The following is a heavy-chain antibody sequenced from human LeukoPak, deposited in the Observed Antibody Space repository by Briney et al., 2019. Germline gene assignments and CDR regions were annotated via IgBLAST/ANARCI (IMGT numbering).Heavy chain of an antibody. V-gene: IGHV4-59*01. J-gene: IGHJ4*02. Sequence: PSETLSLTCTVSSVSISSYYWSWIRQPPGKGLEWIGYIYYSGSTNYNPSLKSRVTISVDTSKNQFSLKLSSVTAADTAVYYCARDRVYNWNFRLFDYWGQGTLVTVSS. CDR2: IYYSGST. CDR3: ARDRVYNWNFRLFDY. D-gene: IGHD1-7*01. CDR1: SVSISSYY.